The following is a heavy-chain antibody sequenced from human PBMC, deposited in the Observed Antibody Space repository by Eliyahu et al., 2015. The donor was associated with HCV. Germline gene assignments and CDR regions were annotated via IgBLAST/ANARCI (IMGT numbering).Heavy chain of an antibody. V-gene: IGHV4-39*01. D-gene: IGHD2-8*01. Sequence: QLQLQESGPGLVKPSETLSLTCTVSGGSISSSSYYWGWIRQPPGKGLEWIGSIYYSGSTYYNPSLKSRVTISVDTSKNQFSLKLSSVTAADTAVYYGVCYRNYYYGMDVWGQGTTVTVSS. CDR1: GGSISSSSYY. J-gene: IGHJ6*02. CDR2: IYYSGST. CDR3: VCYRNYYYGMDV.